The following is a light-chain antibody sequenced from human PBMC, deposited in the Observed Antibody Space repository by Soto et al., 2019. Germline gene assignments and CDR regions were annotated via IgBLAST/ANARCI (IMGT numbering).Light chain of an antibody. CDR2: DVS. CDR3: SSYTSSSTLVV. Sequence: QSVLTQPASVSGSTGQSITISCTGTSSDVGGYNYVSWYQQHPGKAPKLMIYDVSNRPSGVSNRFSGSKSGNTASLTISGLQAEDDADYYCSSYTSSSTLVVFGGWTQLTVL. V-gene: IGLV2-14*01. J-gene: IGLJ2*01. CDR1: SSDVGGYNY.